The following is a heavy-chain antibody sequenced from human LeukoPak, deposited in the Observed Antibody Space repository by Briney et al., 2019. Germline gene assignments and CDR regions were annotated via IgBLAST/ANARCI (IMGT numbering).Heavy chain of an antibody. D-gene: IGHD3-9*01. V-gene: IGHV4-4*07. CDR2: IYTSGST. Sequence: SETLSLTCTVSGGSISSYYWSWIRQPAGKGLEWIGRIYTSGSTNYNPSLKSRVTISVDKSKNQFSLKLSSVTAADTAVYYCARFGNYYDILTGPQPNYYYYMDVRGKGTTVTVSS. CDR3: ARFGNYYDILTGPQPNYYYYMDV. CDR1: GGSISSYY. J-gene: IGHJ6*03.